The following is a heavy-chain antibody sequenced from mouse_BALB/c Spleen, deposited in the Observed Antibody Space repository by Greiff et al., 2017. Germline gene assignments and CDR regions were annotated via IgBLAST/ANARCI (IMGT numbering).Heavy chain of an antibody. CDR2: ISDGGSYT. J-gene: IGHJ4*01. Sequence: EVKLVESGGGLVKPGGSLKLSCAASGFTFSDYYMYWVRQTPEKRLEWVATISDGGSYTYYPDSVKGRFTISRDNAKNNLYLQMSSLKSEDTAMYYCARALYAMDYWGQGTSVTVSS. CDR3: ARALYAMDY. CDR1: GFTFSDYY. V-gene: IGHV5-4*02.